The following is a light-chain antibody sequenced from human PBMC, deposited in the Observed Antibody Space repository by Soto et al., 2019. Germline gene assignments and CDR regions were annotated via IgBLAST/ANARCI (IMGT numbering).Light chain of an antibody. Sequence: DIQMTQSPSTLSASVGDRVTITCRASQSISSWLAWYQQKPGKAPKLLIYKASSLESGVPSRFSGSGSGTEFALTISSLQPDDFATYYCQQYNSFALTFGGGTKVEIK. CDR1: QSISSW. V-gene: IGKV1-5*03. CDR3: QQYNSFALT. J-gene: IGKJ4*01. CDR2: KAS.